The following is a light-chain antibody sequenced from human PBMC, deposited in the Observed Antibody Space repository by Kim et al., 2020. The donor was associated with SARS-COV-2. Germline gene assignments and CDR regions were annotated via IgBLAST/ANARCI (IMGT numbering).Light chain of an antibody. V-gene: IGLV2-14*03. J-gene: IGLJ1*01. CDR2: DVS. CDR1: SSDVGGYNY. CDR3: SSYTSSSTLYV. Sequence: QSITISCTGTSSDVGGYNYVSWYQQHPGKAPKLMIYDVSNRPSGVSNRFSGSKSGNTASLTFSGLQAEDEADYYCSSYTSSSTLYVFGTGTKVTVL.